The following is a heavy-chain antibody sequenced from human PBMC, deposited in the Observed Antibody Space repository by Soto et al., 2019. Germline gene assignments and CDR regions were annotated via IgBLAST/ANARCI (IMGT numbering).Heavy chain of an antibody. Sequence: QVQLQESGPGLVKPSETLSLTCTVSGGSISSYYWSWIRQPPGQGLEWIGYIYYSGSNNYNPSLRRRVTTSVDTSKNQCALKLSSVAAGYTAGYYWARVGAGGDDWVLGSPFYSQHWGQGTMVTVSP. CDR3: ARVGAGGDDWVLGSPFYSQH. CDR2: IYYSGSN. CDR1: GGSISSYY. J-gene: IGHJ1*01. D-gene: IGHD3-16*01. V-gene: IGHV4-59*01.